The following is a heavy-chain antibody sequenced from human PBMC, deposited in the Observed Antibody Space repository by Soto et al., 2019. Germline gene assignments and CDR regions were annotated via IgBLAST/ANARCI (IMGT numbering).Heavy chain of an antibody. V-gene: IGHV1-69*13. CDR2: IIPIFGTA. CDR3: ARSGSAAGGQYYYYGMDV. D-gene: IGHD6-13*01. CDR1: GGTFSSYA. Sequence: AASVKVSCKASGGTFSSYAISWVRQAPGQGLEWMGGIIPIFGTANYAQKFQGRVTITADESTSTAYMELSSLRSEDTAVYYCARSGSAAGGQYYYYGMDVWGQGTTVTVSS. J-gene: IGHJ6*02.